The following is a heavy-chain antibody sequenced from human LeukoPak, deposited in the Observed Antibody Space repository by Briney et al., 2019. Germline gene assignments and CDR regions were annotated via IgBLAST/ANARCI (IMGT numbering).Heavy chain of an antibody. CDR2: ISNNGGYT. D-gene: IGHD2-15*01. J-gene: IGHJ4*02. V-gene: IGHV3-23*01. Sequence: GSLRLSCAASGFTFSSSAMSWVRQAPGKGLEWVSAISNNGGYTYYADSVQGRFTISRDNSKSTLCLPMNSLRAEDTAVYYCAKQLGYCSDGSCYFPYWGQGTLVTVSS. CDR3: AKQLGYCSDGSCYFPY. CDR1: GFTFSSSA.